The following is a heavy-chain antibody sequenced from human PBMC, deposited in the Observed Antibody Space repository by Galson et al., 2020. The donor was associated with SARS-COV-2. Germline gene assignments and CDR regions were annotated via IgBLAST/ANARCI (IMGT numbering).Heavy chain of an antibody. J-gene: IGHJ3*02. D-gene: IGHD1-26*01. CDR1: GFTFGDYA. CDR3: TRGPPVEWEPSRSDAFDI. V-gene: IGHV3-49*03. CDR2: IRSKAYGGTT. Sequence: GGSLRLSCTASGFTFGDYAMSWFRQAPGKGLEWVGFIRSKAYGGTTEYAASVKGRFTISRDDSKSIAYLQMNSLKTEDTAVYYCTRGPPVEWEPSRSDAFDIWGQGTMVTVSS.